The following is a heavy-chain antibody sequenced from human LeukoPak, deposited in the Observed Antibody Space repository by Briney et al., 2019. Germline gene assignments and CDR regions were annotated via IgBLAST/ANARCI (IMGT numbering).Heavy chain of an antibody. CDR3: ATLDALRCSGGSCYSHAFDV. D-gene: IGHD2-15*01. CDR1: GYTFTGYY. J-gene: IGHJ3*01. CDR2: ISSSGIIT. V-gene: IGHV3-64*01. Sequence: GASVKVSCKASGYTFTGYYMHWVRQAPGKGLEYVSAISSSGIITYYANSVKGRFTISRDNSKNTLYLQMGSLRVEDMAVYYCATLDALRCSGGSCYSHAFDVWGQGTMVTVSS.